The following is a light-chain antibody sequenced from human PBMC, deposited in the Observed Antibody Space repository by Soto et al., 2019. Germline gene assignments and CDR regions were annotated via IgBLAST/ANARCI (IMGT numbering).Light chain of an antibody. CDR1: QSVNTW. J-gene: IGKJ1*01. CDR2: KAS. CDR3: QQYDHYRT. Sequence: QMTQSPSTVSACVGDSVTITCRASQSVNTWLAWYQLKPGKAPRLLIYKASTLESGVPSRFSGSGSGTEFTLAISSLQPDDIATYYCQQYDHYRTFGQGTKVELE. V-gene: IGKV1-5*03.